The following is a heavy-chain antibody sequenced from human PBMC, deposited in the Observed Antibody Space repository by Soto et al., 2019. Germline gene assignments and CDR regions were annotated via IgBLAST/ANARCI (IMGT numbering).Heavy chain of an antibody. J-gene: IGHJ3*02. Sequence: GGSLRLSCAASGFTFSNAWMSWVRQAPGKGLEWAGRIKSKTDGGTTDYAAPVKGRFTISRDDSKNTLYLQMNSLKTEDTAVYYCTTNYSRALAARDAFDIWGQGTMVTVSS. D-gene: IGHD6-6*01. CDR1: GFTFSNAW. CDR3: TTNYSRALAARDAFDI. CDR2: IKSKTDGGTT. V-gene: IGHV3-15*01.